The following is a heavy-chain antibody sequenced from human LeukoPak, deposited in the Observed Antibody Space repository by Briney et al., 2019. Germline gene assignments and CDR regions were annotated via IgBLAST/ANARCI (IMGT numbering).Heavy chain of an antibody. V-gene: IGHV1-8*01. CDR1: GYTFTSHD. D-gene: IGHD2-15*01. CDR3: ARDAGYCSGGSCYSGDAFDI. J-gene: IGHJ3*02. Sequence: GASVKVSCKASGYTFTSHDINWVRQATGQGLEWMGWMNPNSGNTGYAQKSQGRVTMTRNPSISTAYMELSSLRSEDTAVYYCARDAGYCSGGSCYSGDAFDIWGQGTMVTLSS. CDR2: MNPNSGNT.